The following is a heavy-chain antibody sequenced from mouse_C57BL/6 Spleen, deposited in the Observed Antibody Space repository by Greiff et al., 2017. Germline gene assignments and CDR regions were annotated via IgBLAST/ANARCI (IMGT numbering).Heavy chain of an antibody. J-gene: IGHJ4*01. CDR3: ARPTGALYAMDY. D-gene: IGHD1-1*01. CDR1: GFTFSDYG. Sequence: EVQVVESGGGLVKPGGSLKLSCAASGFTFSDYGMHWVRQAPEKGLEWVAYISSGRSTIYYADTVKGRFTISRDNAKNTLFLQMTSLRSEDTAMYYCARPTGALYAMDYWGQGTSVTVSS. V-gene: IGHV5-17*01. CDR2: ISSGRSTI.